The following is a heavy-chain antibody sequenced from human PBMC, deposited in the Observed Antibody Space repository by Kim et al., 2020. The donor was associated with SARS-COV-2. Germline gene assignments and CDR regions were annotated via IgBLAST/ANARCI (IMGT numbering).Heavy chain of an antibody. V-gene: IGHV1-3*01. CDR3: TRNRAVDI. J-gene: IGHJ3*02. CDR2: NGNT. Sequence: NGNTKYSQKFQGRVTITRDTSASTAYMELSSLRSEDTAVYYCTRNRAVDIWGQGTMVTVSS.